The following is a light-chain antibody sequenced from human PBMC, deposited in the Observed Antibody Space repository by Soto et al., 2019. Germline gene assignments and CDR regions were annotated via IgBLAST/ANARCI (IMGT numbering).Light chain of an antibody. CDR1: QSVSSSF. Sequence: DIALTQSTGSLCLSPGERGTLXCRASQSVSSSFSAWYQQGPGQAPRLLTYAASNTAHGSPDRFSGSGSGTDLTRTISRLEPEDFAVYYGQQYSSSPITFGQGTRLEIK. CDR2: AAS. J-gene: IGKJ5*01. V-gene: IGKV3-20*01. CDR3: QQYSSSPIT.